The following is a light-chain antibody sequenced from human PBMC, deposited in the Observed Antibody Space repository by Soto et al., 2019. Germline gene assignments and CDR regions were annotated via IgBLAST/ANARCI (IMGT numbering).Light chain of an antibody. Sequence: SYELTQSPSVSVAPEKTATITCGGNNIGNKRVHWYRQKPGQAPVLLISYDSDRPSGIPERFSGSNSGNTATLTISRVEAGDEADYYCQVWDIMTDNYVFGSGTKHTVL. CDR1: NIGNKR. V-gene: IGLV3-21*04. CDR2: YDS. CDR3: QVWDIMTDNYV. J-gene: IGLJ1*01.